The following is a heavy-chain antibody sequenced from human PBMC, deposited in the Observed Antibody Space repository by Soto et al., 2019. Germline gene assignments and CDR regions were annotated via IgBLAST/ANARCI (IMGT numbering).Heavy chain of an antibody. CDR3: ARDLDRYCSVTSCHAMDV. Sequence: VHQQESGPGLVKPSGAVSLTCVVSGGSIRSTNWWAWVRQTPGKGLEWIGEVYHNGTSNYNPSLKGRATISVDRSKDQVSLRLNSVIDADTAVYYCARDLDRYCSVTSCHAMDVWGQGTPVTVSS. J-gene: IGHJ6*02. CDR2: VYHNGTS. CDR1: GGSIRSTNW. D-gene: IGHD2-15*01. V-gene: IGHV4-4*02.